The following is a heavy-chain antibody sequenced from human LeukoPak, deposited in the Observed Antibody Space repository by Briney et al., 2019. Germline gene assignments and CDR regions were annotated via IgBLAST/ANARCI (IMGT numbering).Heavy chain of an antibody. V-gene: IGHV3-7*01. CDR1: GFTFSSYW. J-gene: IGHJ3*02. CDR3: ARVRIKEDYGDLPDAFDI. D-gene: IGHD4-17*01. CDR2: IKQDGSEK. Sequence: GGSLRLSCAASGFTFSSYWMSWVRQAPGKGLEWVANIKQDGSEKYYVDSVKGRFTISRDNAKNSLYLQMNSLRAEDTAVYYCARVRIKEDYGDLPDAFDIWGQGTMVTVSS.